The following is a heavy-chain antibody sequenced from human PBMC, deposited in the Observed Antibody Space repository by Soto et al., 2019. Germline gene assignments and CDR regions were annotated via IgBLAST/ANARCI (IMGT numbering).Heavy chain of an antibody. J-gene: IGHJ5*02. CDR2: IIPIFGTA. V-gene: IGHV1-69*13. CDR1: GGTFSSYA. D-gene: IGHD6-19*01. CDR3: ARDRGWYLRWFDP. Sequence: SVKVSCKASGGTFSSYAISWVRQSPGQGLEWMGGIIPIFGTANYAQKFQGRVTITADESTSTAYMELSSLRSEDTAVYYCARDRGWYLRWFDPWGQGTLVTVSS.